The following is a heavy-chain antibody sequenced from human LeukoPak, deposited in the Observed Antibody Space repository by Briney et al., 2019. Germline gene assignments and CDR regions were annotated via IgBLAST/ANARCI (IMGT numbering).Heavy chain of an antibody. D-gene: IGHD4-17*01. Sequence: GGSLRLPCAASGFTFSSYAMSWVRQAPGKGLEWVPAISGGGGSTYYADSVKGRFTISRDNSKNTLYLQMNSLRAEDTAVYYCAKVTYGDYGVDYWGQGTLVTVSS. V-gene: IGHV3-23*01. J-gene: IGHJ4*02. CDR3: AKVTYGDYGVDY. CDR2: ISGGGGST. CDR1: GFTFSSYA.